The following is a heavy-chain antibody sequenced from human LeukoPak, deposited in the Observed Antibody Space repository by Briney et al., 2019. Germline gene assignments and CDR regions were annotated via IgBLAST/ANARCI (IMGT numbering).Heavy chain of an antibody. CDR1: GFTFSSYG. CDR3: ARDKEVATTADLGY. CDR2: IWYDGSNK. J-gene: IGHJ4*02. D-gene: IGHD5-24*01. Sequence: PGGSLRLSCAASGFTFSSYGMHWVRQAPGKGLEWVAVIWYDGSNKYYADSVKGRFTISRDNSKNTLYLQMNSLRAEDTAVYYCARDKEVATTADLGYWGQGTLVTVSS. V-gene: IGHV3-33*01.